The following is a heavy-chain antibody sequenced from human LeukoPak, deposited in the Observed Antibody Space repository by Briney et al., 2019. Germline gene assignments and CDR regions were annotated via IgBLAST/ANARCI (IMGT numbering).Heavy chain of an antibody. CDR3: AREAYGSSIDY. J-gene: IGHJ4*02. V-gene: IGHV3-11*01. D-gene: IGHD3-10*01. Sequence: GGSLRLSCAASGFSFSDYYMSWIRQAPGKGLEWVSYISSSGSTIYYADSVKGRFTISRDNAKNSLYPQMNSLRAEDTAVYYCAREAYGSSIDYWGQGTLVTVSS. CDR1: GFSFSDYY. CDR2: ISSSGSTI.